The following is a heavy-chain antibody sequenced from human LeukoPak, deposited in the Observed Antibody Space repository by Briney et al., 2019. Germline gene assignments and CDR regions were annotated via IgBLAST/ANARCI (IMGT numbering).Heavy chain of an antibody. V-gene: IGHV3-15*01. J-gene: IGHJ4*02. D-gene: IGHD1-26*01. Sequence: GGSLRLSCAASGFTFSNAWMSWVRQALGKGLEWVGRIKSKTDGGTTDYAAPVKGRFTISRDDSKNTLYLQMNSLKTEDTAVYYCTTDYEWELPDYWGQGTLVTVSS. CDR1: GFTFSNAW. CDR3: TTDYEWELPDY. CDR2: IKSKTDGGTT.